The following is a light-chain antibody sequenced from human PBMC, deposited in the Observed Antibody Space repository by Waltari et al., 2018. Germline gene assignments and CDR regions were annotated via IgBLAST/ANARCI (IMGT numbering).Light chain of an antibody. CDR1: QSLVHSDGKTY. V-gene: IGKV2-30*02. CDR2: KVS. Sequence: DVVMTQSPLSLPVTLGQPASISCMSSQSLVHSDGKTYLMWFHQRPGQSPRRLIYKVSYRESGVPDRFSGSGSDTDFTLKISRVEADDVGVYYCMQGTHWPYTFGQGTRLDIK. CDR3: MQGTHWPYT. J-gene: IGKJ2*01.